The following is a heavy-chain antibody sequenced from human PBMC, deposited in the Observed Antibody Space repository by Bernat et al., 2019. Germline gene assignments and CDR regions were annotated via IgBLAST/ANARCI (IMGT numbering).Heavy chain of an antibody. D-gene: IGHD6-19*01. Sequence: EVQLLESGGGLVQPGGSLRLSCAASGFTFSNYAMSWVRQAPGKGLEWVSSIRAGGDTTYYADSVKGRFTISRDNSKNTLSLQMNTLRAEDTAVYYCAKREEISGWPHPFDYWGQGTLVTVSS. CDR1: GFTFSNYA. V-gene: IGHV3-23*01. CDR2: IRAGGDTT. CDR3: AKREEISGWPHPFDY. J-gene: IGHJ4*02.